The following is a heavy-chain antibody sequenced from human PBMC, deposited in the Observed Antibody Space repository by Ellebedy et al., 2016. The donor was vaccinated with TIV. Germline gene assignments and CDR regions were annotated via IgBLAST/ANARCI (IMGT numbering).Heavy chain of an antibody. D-gene: IGHD3-16*01. J-gene: IGHJ4*02. CDR3: ITRHGSLGDTVDEIYYLDY. Sequence: GGSLRLSCAASGFAFSSAWMNWVRQAPGKGLEWVGRIKSETDGGTADYGAPVKGRFTISRDDSISTLYLQMSSLKTDDTAVYYCITRHGSLGDTVDEIYYLDYWGQGALVTVSS. CDR1: GFAFSSAW. CDR2: IKSETDGGTA. V-gene: IGHV3-15*01.